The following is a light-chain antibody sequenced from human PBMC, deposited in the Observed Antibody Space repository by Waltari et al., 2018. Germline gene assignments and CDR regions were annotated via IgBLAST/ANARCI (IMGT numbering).Light chain of an antibody. CDR1: HLGSKW. Sequence: SFELTQPSSVSVSPGQTASIACSGDHLGSKWTSWYQQKAGQSPVLVIYADAEWPSGVPGRFAAARAGDTVTLNISGTQDLDEADYYCQTWDSNIFVFGPGTKVTVL. J-gene: IGLJ1*01. V-gene: IGLV3-1*01. CDR2: ADA. CDR3: QTWDSNIFV.